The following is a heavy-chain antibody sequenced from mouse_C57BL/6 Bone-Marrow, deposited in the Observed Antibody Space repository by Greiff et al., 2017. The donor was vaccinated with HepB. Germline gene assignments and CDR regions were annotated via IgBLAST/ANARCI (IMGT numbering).Heavy chain of an antibody. CDR1: GFTFSDFY. J-gene: IGHJ4*01. CDR3: ARGSSFSMDY. D-gene: IGHD1-1*01. Sequence: EVKLMESGGGLVQSGRSLRLSCATSGFTFSDFYMEWVRQAPGKGLEWIAASRNKANDYTTEYSASVKGRFIVSRDTSQSILYLQMNALRAEDTAMYYCARGSSFSMDYWGQGTSVTVSS. V-gene: IGHV7-1*01. CDR2: SRNKANDYTT.